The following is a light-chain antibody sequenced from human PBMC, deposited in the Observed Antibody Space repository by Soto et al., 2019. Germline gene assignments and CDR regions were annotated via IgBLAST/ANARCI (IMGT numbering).Light chain of an antibody. CDR3: QQRSNWPQLT. CDR2: DAS. Sequence: EIVLTQSPATLSVSPGERDTLSCRASQSVSSYLAWYQQKPGQAPRLLIYDASNRATGIPARFSGSGSGTDFTLTISSLEPEDFAVYHCQQRSNWPQLTFGGGTKVEIK. CDR1: QSVSSY. J-gene: IGKJ4*01. V-gene: IGKV3-11*01.